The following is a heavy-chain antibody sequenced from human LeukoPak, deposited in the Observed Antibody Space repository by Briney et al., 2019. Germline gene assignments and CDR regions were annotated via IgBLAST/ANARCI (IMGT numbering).Heavy chain of an antibody. D-gene: IGHD3-9*01. J-gene: IGHJ4*02. CDR1: GYSFGNNW. CDR2: IYPGDSDA. Sequence: GESLKISCKGSGYSFGNNWIGWVRQMPGKGLEWMGIIYPGDSDARYGPSFQGQVTISVDKSVSTAYLQWSSLKASDTAMYYCARQTNYDILIGYFDYWGQGTLVTVSS. CDR3: ARQTNYDILIGYFDY. V-gene: IGHV5-51*01.